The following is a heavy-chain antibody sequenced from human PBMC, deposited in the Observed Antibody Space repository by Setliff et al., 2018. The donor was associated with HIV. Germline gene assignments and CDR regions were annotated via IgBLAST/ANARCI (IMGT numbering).Heavy chain of an antibody. V-gene: IGHV3-21*01. CDR1: GFTFSSYS. J-gene: IGHJ4*02. Sequence: GASVKVSCAASGFTFSSYSMNWVRQAPGKGLEWVSSISSDSSHILDADSVKGRFTISRDNTRNSLYLQMSSLRAEDTAVYFCARFETVAVSGTDYWGPGTLVTVSS. D-gene: IGHD6-19*01. CDR3: ARFETVAVSGTDY. CDR2: ISSDSSHI.